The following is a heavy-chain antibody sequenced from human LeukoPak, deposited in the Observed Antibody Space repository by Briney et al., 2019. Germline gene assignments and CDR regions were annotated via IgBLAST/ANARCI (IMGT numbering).Heavy chain of an antibody. D-gene: IGHD1-26*01. Sequence: PSETLSLTCTVSGGSISSYYWSWIRQPAGKGLEWIGRIYTSGSTSYNASLKSRVSMSVDTSKSQFSLKLSSVTAADTAVFYCARENSGSYREFDYWGQGTLVTVSS. J-gene: IGHJ4*02. CDR2: IYTSGST. CDR3: ARENSGSYREFDY. V-gene: IGHV4-4*07. CDR1: GGSISSYY.